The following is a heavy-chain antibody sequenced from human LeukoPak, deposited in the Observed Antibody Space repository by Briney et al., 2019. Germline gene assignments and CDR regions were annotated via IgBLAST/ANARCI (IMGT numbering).Heavy chain of an antibody. Sequence: ASVKVSCKASGYTFTGYYMHWVRQAPGQGLEWMGWMNPNSGNTGYAQKFQGRVTMTRNTSISTAYMELSSLRSEDTAVYYCARLRDSSGSNDAFDIWGQGTMVTVSS. CDR2: MNPNSGNT. D-gene: IGHD3-22*01. CDR3: ARLRDSSGSNDAFDI. V-gene: IGHV1-8*02. J-gene: IGHJ3*02. CDR1: GYTFTGYY.